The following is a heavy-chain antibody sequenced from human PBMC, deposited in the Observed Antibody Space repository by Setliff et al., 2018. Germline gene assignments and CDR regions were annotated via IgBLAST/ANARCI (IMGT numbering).Heavy chain of an antibody. J-gene: IGHJ6*03. V-gene: IGHV4-59*08. Sequence: SETLSLTCTVSGGSISSYYWSWIRQPPGKGLEWIGCIYYAGSTDYNPSLKSRVTISVDTSKNQFSLKLSSVTAADTAVYYCARADSNTYYYYYYMDVWGKGTTVTVSS. CDR1: GGSISSYY. D-gene: IGHD4-4*01. CDR3: ARADSNTYYYYYYMDV. CDR2: IYYAGST.